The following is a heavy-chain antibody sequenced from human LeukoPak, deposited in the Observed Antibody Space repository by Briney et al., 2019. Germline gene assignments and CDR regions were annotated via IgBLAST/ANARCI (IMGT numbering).Heavy chain of an antibody. CDR2: MSSRGYPT. CDR1: GFTFSDYY. V-gene: IGHV3-11*01. Sequence: GGSLRLSRLASGFTFSDYYMSWVRQAPGEGLEWVSYMSSRGYPTYYAESVKGRYTISRDNAKNTLYLQMHNLRSDDTAVYFCSRVGIALTSSFDYWGLGTLVAVSS. J-gene: IGHJ4*02. CDR3: SRVGIALTSSFDY. D-gene: IGHD6-6*01.